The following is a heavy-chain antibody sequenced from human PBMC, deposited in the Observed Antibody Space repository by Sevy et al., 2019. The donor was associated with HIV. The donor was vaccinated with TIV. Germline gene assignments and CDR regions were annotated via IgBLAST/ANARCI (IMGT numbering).Heavy chain of an antibody. CDR3: TRDPDDYYGSGSYSLFDY. CDR1: GFTFGDYA. D-gene: IGHD3-10*01. J-gene: IGHJ4*02. CDR2: IRSKAYGGTK. V-gene: IGHV3-49*03. Sequence: GGSLRLSCTASGFTFGDYAMSWFRQAPGKGLEWVGFIRSKAYGGTKKYAAFVKGRFTISRDDSKSIACLQMNSLKTEDTAVYYCTRDPDDYYGSGSYSLFDYWGQGTLVTVSS.